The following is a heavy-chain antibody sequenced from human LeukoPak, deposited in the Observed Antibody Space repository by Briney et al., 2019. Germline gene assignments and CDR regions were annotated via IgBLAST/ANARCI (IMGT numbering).Heavy chain of an antibody. D-gene: IGHD6-13*01. J-gene: IGHJ3*02. Sequence: ASVKVSCKASGGTFSSYAISWVRQAPGQGLEWMGWISAYNGNTKYAQKLQGRVTMTTETSTSTAYMELRSLRSDDTAVYYCARGESSSWFSPDAFDIWGQGTMVTVSS. V-gene: IGHV1-18*01. CDR2: ISAYNGNT. CDR1: GGTFSSYA. CDR3: ARGESSSWFSPDAFDI.